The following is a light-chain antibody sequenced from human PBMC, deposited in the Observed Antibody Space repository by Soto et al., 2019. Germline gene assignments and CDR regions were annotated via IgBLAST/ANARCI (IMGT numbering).Light chain of an antibody. J-gene: IGKJ2*01. V-gene: IGKV3-15*01. Sequence: IVLTQSPAILSVSPGERATLSCRASQSISRSLAWYQQKPGQAPRLLISDASTRATGIPARFSGSGSGTEFTLTISSLQSEDFALYYCHQYNSWPPGTFGRGTKVEIK. CDR3: HQYNSWPPGT. CDR2: DAS. CDR1: QSISRS.